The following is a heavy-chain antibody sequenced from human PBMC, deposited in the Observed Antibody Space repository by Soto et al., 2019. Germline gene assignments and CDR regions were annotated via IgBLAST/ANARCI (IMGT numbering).Heavy chain of an antibody. V-gene: IGHV3-30*18. CDR1: GLTFSRYG. D-gene: IGHD2-21*01. J-gene: IGHJ4*02. CDR2: ISCDGSLK. Sequence: PGGSLRLSGVASGLTFSRYGVHWVRQVPGKGLEWVAVISCDGSLKFYEDSVKGRFTISRDNSRNTLYLEMNGLRPEDTAVYYCAKEADYCVSSKYDNWGRGA. CDR3: AKEADYCVSSKYDN.